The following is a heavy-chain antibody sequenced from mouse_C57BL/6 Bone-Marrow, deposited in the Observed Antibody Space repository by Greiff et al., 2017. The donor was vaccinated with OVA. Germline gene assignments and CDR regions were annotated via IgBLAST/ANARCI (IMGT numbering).Heavy chain of an antibody. D-gene: IGHD1-1*01. Sequence: VKLVESGAELARPGASVKLSCKASGYTFTSYGISWVKQRTGQGLEWIGEIYPRSGNTYYNEKFKGKATLTADKSSSTAYMELRSLTSEDSAVYFCARRYYGSSYRFAYWGQGTLVTVSA. V-gene: IGHV1-81*01. J-gene: IGHJ3*01. CDR2: IYPRSGNT. CDR3: ARRYYGSSYRFAY. CDR1: GYTFTSYG.